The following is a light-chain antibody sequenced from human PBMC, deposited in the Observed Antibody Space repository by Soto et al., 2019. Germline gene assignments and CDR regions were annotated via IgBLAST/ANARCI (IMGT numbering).Light chain of an antibody. J-gene: IGKJ5*01. Sequence: DIVLTQSPGTLSLSPGERATLSCRASQSIKNNFLAWYQQKPGQAPRLLIFGASSRSSGIPYRFSGSGSGTDFTLTVSRLEPEDFAVYYCQQYGTSPINFGQGTRLEI. CDR2: GAS. CDR3: QQYGTSPIN. CDR1: QSIKNNF. V-gene: IGKV3-20*01.